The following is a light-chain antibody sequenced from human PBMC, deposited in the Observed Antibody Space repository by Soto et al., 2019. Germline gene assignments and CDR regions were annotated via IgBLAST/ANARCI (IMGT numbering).Light chain of an antibody. CDR2: AKS. CDR1: QIITTY. V-gene: IGKV1-39*01. J-gene: IGKJ2*01. Sequence: DLQMTQSPPSLSASVGDSVTITCRASQIITTYLNWYQQKPGKAPKLLIYAKSNLHSGVPSRFSGSGSGTDFTLTISSLQPEDFATYYCQQSHSAPPYTFGQGTKLEIK. CDR3: QQSHSAPPYT.